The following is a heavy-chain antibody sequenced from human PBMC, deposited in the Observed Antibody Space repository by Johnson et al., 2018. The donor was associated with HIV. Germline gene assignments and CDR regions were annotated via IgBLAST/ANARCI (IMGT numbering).Heavy chain of an antibody. CDR2: ISYDGSNK. Sequence: QMLLVESGGGVVQPGRSLRLSCAASGFTFSSYAMHWVRQAPGKGLEWVAVISYDGSNKYYADSVKGRFTISRDNSKNTLYLQMNSLRVEDTAVYYCARYPIRDDAFDFWGQVTMVTVSS. V-gene: IGHV3-30-3*01. CDR3: ARYPIRDDAFDF. CDR1: GFTFSSYA. D-gene: IGHD5-12*01. J-gene: IGHJ3*01.